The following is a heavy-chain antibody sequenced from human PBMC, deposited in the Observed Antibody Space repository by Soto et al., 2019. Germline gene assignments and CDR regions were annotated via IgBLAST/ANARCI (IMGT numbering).Heavy chain of an antibody. J-gene: IGHJ4*02. Sequence: HPGGSLRLSCAASGFTLSSYSIHWVRQAPGKGLDWVAVISYDGNTQFYGDSVKGRFIVSRDNSRNTLYLQLNNLQAEDTAVYYCAKVSRPSRISTPDFEYWGQGTLVTVSS. V-gene: IGHV3-30-3*01. CDR2: ISYDGNTQ. CDR1: GFTLSSYS. CDR3: AKVSRPSRISTPDFEY.